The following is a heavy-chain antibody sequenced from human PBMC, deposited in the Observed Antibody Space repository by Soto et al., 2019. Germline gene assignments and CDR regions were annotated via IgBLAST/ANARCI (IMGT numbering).Heavy chain of an antibody. V-gene: IGHV5-10-1*01. J-gene: IGHJ5*01. CDR3: ARQYCTGGSCYSGWFDS. CDR1: VYTFTTYW. Sequence: GESLKISCKGSVYTFTTYWISWVRQEPGKGLEWMGRIDPSDSYTTYSPSSQGHVTISVDKSTTTAFLQWSSLRASDTAIYYCARQYCTGGSCYSGWFDSWGQGTLVTVSS. D-gene: IGHD2-15*01. CDR2: IDPSDSYT.